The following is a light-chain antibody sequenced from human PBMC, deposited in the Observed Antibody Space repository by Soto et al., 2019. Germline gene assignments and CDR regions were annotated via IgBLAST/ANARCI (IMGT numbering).Light chain of an antibody. J-gene: IGKJ5*01. V-gene: IGKV3-15*01. CDR1: QYISNN. CDR2: GAS. Sequence: EIAMTQSPATLSVSLGERATLSCRASQYISNNLAWYQQRPGQAPSLLIYGASTRATGVPARFSGSGSGTEFLLSISGLQSEDSAVYYCQQYNHWSPITFGQGTRLEIK. CDR3: QQYNHWSPIT.